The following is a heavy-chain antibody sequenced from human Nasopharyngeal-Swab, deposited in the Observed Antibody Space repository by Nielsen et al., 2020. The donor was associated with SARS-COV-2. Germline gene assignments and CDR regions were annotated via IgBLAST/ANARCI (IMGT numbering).Heavy chain of an antibody. Sequence: WVRQAPGQGLEWMGRINPNSGGTNYAQKFQGRVTMTRDTSISTAYMELSRLRPDDTAVYYCARERDGDIVVVPAAMRYYYYGMDVWGQGTTVTVSS. D-gene: IGHD2-2*01. J-gene: IGHJ6*02. CDR3: ARERDGDIVVVPAAMRYYYYGMDV. V-gene: IGHV1-2*06. CDR2: INPNSGGT.